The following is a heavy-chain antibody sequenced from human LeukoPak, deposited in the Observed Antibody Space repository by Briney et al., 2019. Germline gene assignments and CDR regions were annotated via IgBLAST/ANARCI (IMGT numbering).Heavy chain of an antibody. CDR1: GFTFSSYW. Sequence: GGSLRPSCAASGFTFSSYWMHWVRQAPGKGLVWVSRINSDGSSTSYADSVKGRFTISRDNAKNTLYLQMNSLRAEDTAVYYCARGSPLSLSGYGFYLFDYWGQGTLVTVSS. J-gene: IGHJ4*02. CDR2: INSDGSST. CDR3: ARGSPLSLSGYGFYLFDY. D-gene: IGHD5-12*01. V-gene: IGHV3-74*01.